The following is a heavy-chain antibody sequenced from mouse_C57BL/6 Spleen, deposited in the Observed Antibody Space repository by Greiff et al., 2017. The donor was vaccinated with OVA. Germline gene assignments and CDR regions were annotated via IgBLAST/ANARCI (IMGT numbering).Heavy chain of an antibody. V-gene: IGHV14-4*01. Sequence: EVQLQESGAELVRPGASVKLSCTASGFNIKDDYMHWVKQRPEQGLEWIGWIDPENGDTEYASKFQGKASITADTSSNTAYLQLSSLTSEDTAVYYCTYYGQAYWGQGTLVTVSA. CDR1: GFNIKDDY. CDR2: IDPENGDT. D-gene: IGHD1-1*01. CDR3: TYYGQAY. J-gene: IGHJ3*01.